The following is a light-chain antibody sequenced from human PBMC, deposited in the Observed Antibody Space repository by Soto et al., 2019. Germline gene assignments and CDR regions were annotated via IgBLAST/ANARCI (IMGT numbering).Light chain of an antibody. Sequence: DIQMTQSPSSLSASVGDRVTLTCRASQGISNYLAWYQQKPGKVPKLLIYAASSLQSGVPSRFSGTGSGTDFTLTISSLQPEDVATYYCQQYYNWPRTFGQGTKVEIK. CDR1: QGISNY. J-gene: IGKJ1*01. CDR3: QQYYNWPRT. V-gene: IGKV1-27*01. CDR2: AAS.